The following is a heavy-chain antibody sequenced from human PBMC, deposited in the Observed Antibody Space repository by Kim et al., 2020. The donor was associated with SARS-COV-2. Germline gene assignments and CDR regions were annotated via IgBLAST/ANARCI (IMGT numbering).Heavy chain of an antibody. CDR2: SR. J-gene: IGHJ4*02. CDR3: ARGAGEHFDY. V-gene: IGHV1-46*01. Sequence: SRRYGKKCQGRVPMTSETAPNTIYMELTRLRSEDTAVYYCARGAGEHFDYWGQGTLVTVSS. D-gene: IGHD4-17*01.